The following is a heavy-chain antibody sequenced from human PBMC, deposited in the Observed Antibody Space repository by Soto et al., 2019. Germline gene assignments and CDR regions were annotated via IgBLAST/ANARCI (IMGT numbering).Heavy chain of an antibody. CDR1: GYAFTTYG. Sequence: QVHLVQSGAEVKKPGASVKVSCKGSGYAFTTYGITWVRQAPGQGLEWMGWVSAHNGNTNYAQKLQGRVTVTRDTSTSTAYMELRSLRSDDSAVYYCARGRYGDYWGQGALVTVSS. D-gene: IGHD1-1*01. V-gene: IGHV1-18*01. J-gene: IGHJ4*02. CDR3: ARGRYGDY. CDR2: VSAHNGNT.